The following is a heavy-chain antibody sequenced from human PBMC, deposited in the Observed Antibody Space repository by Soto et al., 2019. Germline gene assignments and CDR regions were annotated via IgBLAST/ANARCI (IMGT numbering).Heavy chain of an antibody. CDR3: ARDPCCGAGIYGIDG. Sequence: SETLSLTCTVSGASISSGDYLWSWIRQSPGKGLEWIGYVSHDGTTYYNPSLESRVAISVDTSKNQFSLKVTSVTAADTAVYYCARDPCCGAGIYGIDGWGQGTTVTVYS. D-gene: IGHD2-21*01. V-gene: IGHV4-30-4*01. CDR1: GASISSGDYL. J-gene: IGHJ6*02. CDR2: VSHDGTT.